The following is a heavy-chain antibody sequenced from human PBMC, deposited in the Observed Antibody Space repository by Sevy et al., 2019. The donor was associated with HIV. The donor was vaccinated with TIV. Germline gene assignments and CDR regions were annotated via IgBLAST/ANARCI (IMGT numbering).Heavy chain of an antibody. CDR3: ARRRVEDYYGSGTPPLVNGPFDI. V-gene: IGHV4-39*01. J-gene: IGHJ3*02. CDR1: GGSISSSDNY. CDR2: SYYSGST. Sequence: SETLSLTCTVSGGSISSSDNYWGWIRQPPGKGLDWIASSYYSGSTYYNPSLKSRVTVTVDTSKNPFTLKLRSVTAADTAVYYCARRRVEDYYGSGTPPLVNGPFDIWGQGTMVTVSS. D-gene: IGHD3-10*01.